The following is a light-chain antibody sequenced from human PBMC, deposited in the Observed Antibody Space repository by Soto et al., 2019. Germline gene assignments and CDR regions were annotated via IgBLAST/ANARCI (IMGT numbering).Light chain of an antibody. Sequence: SALTQPASVSGSPGQSITISCTGTSSDVGYYDYVSWYQQHPGKAPKLLIYEVSNRPSGVSDRFSGSKSGNTASLTISGLQAEDEADYFCNSYTTTATRVFGTGTKVTVL. CDR2: EVS. J-gene: IGLJ1*01. V-gene: IGLV2-14*01. CDR1: SSDVGYYDY. CDR3: NSYTTTATRV.